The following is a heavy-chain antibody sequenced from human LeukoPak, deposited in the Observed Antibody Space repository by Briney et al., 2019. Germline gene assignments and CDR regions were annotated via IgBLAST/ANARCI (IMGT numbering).Heavy chain of an antibody. CDR2: TSSSGSTI. V-gene: IGHV3-11*01. D-gene: IGHD1-26*01. Sequence: PGGSLRLSCAASGFTFRDHYMSWIRQAPGKGLEWVSYTSSSGSTIYYADSVKGRFTISRDNAKNSLYLQMNSLRAEDTAVYYCARVIGGSYDDYWGQGTLVTVSS. J-gene: IGHJ4*02. CDR1: GFTFRDHY. CDR3: ARVIGGSYDDY.